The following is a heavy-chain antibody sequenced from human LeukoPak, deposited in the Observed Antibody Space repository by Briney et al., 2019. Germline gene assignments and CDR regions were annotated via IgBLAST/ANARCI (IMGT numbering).Heavy chain of an antibody. D-gene: IGHD2-15*01. Sequence: PGGSLRLSCAASGFTFSSYSMNWVRQAPGKGLEWVSYISSSSSTIYYADSVKGRFTISRNNAKNSLYLQMNSLRAEDTAVYYCARDGGVVVAATNYMDVWGKGTTVTVSS. CDR1: GFTFSSYS. CDR2: ISSSSSTI. CDR3: ARDGGVVVAATNYMDV. V-gene: IGHV3-48*01. J-gene: IGHJ6*03.